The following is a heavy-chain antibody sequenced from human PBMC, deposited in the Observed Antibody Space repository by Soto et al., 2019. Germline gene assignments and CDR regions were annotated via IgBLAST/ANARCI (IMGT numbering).Heavy chain of an antibody. Sequence: EVQLLDSGGGLVQPGGSLRLSCAASGFTFSGYALTWVRQAPGKGLEWVSAISGGGDATFYADSVKGRFTISRDNSTNTLSLQMNTLRAEDTAVYYCARKVSGSTGRPDLWYFDLWGRGTLVTVSS. CDR3: ARKVSGSTGRPDLWYFDL. D-gene: IGHD3-10*01. V-gene: IGHV3-23*01. CDR1: GFTFSGYA. J-gene: IGHJ2*01. CDR2: ISGGGDAT.